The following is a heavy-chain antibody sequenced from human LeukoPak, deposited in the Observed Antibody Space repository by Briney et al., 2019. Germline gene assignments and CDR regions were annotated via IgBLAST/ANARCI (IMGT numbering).Heavy chain of an antibody. Sequence: PGGSLRLSCAASGFTFSNYAMTWVRQAPGKGLEWVSTINTIGDTTYYADSVKGRFTISRVNSKNTLYLQMNCLRAGDTAIYYCAKSVSGSSYDYWGQGTLVTVSS. D-gene: IGHD6-19*01. CDR1: GFTFSNYA. J-gene: IGHJ4*02. CDR2: INTIGDTT. V-gene: IGHV3-23*01. CDR3: AKSVSGSSYDY.